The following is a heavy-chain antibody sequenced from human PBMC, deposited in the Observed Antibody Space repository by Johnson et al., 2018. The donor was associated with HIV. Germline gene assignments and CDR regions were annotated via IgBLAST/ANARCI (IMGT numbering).Heavy chain of an antibody. CDR1: GFTFSNYA. Sequence: QMLLVESGGGVVQPGRSLRLSCAASGFTFSNYAMHWVRQAPGKGLEWVSVIFSVGNTYYADSVKGRFTISRDNSRNMLYLQMNSLRAEDTAVYYCAKAPYGSGIRPGAFDIWGQGTMVTVSS. J-gene: IGHJ3*02. CDR3: AKAPYGSGIRPGAFDI. CDR2: IFSVGNT. V-gene: IGHV3-30*14. D-gene: IGHD3-10*01.